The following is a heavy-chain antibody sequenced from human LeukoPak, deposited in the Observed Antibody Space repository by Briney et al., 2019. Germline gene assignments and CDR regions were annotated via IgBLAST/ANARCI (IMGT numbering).Heavy chain of an antibody. J-gene: IGHJ4*02. Sequence: PSETLSLTCAVYGGSFSGYYWSWIRQPPGKGLEWIGEINHSGSTNYNPSLKSRVTISVDTPKNQFSLKLSSVTAADTAVYYCARLTPRYYDILTGYSDGYDYWGQGTLVTVSS. CDR2: INHSGST. D-gene: IGHD3-9*01. V-gene: IGHV4-34*01. CDR1: GGSFSGYY. CDR3: ARLTPRYYDILTGYSDGYDY.